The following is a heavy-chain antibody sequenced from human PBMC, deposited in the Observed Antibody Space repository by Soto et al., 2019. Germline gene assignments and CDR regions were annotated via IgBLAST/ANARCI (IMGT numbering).Heavy chain of an antibody. J-gene: IGHJ3*02. V-gene: IGHV1-46*01. CDR3: ARDRVVVTANPNALEI. Sequence: QVQLVQSGAEVKKPGASVKVSCKSSGYTFSNYYMHWVRQAPGQGLEWMGIINPSGGTTTYTQKFQGRVRMTRDTSTTTVYMELSSLGSEDTAVYYCARDRVVVTANPNALEIWGQGTMVTVST. D-gene: IGHD2-21*02. CDR2: INPSGGTT. CDR1: GYTFSNYY.